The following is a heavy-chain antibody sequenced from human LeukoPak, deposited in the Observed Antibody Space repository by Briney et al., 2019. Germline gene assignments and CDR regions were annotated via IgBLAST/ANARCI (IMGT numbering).Heavy chain of an antibody. Sequence: PSETLSLTCSVSDYSISSGYYWSWIRQPPGQGLEWIGSIYHSGSTTYNPSLKSRVTISVDTSKNQFSLKLTSVTAADTAVYFCARGGYYGSGNDFRFDPWGQGTLVTVSS. CDR1: DYSISSGYY. D-gene: IGHD3-10*01. J-gene: IGHJ5*02. CDR3: ARGGYYGSGNDFRFDP. CDR2: IYHSGST. V-gene: IGHV4-38-2*02.